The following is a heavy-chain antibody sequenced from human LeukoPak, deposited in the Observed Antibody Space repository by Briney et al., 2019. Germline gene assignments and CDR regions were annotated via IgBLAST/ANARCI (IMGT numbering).Heavy chain of an antibody. V-gene: IGHV3-48*01. CDR2: ISLSSGVI. Sequence: GGSLRLSCAASGFTFSSSGMNWVRQAPGKGLEWISYISLSSGVIYYADSVKGRFTISRDNAKNSLYLQMNSLRAEDTAVYYCARGWEQQGVGAFHVWGQGTMVTVSS. J-gene: IGHJ3*01. CDR1: GFTFSSSG. CDR3: ARGWEQQGVGAFHV. D-gene: IGHD1/OR15-1a*01.